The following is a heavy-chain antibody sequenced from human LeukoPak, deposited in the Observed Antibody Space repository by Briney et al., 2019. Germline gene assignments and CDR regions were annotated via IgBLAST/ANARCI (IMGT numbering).Heavy chain of an antibody. Sequence: SETLSLTCTVSSGSISSYYWSWIRQPPGKGLEWIGNIFYTGSTNYNPSLRNRVTISLDTSKSQFSLRLSSVTAADTAVYYCARFVRCGGDCYYLGYWGQGTLVTVSS. D-gene: IGHD2-21*02. CDR1: SGSISSYY. V-gene: IGHV4-59*01. CDR2: IFYTGST. J-gene: IGHJ4*02. CDR3: ARFVRCGGDCYYLGY.